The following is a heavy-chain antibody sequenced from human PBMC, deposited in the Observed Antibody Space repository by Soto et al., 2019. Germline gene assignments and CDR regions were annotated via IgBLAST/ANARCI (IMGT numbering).Heavy chain of an antibody. J-gene: IGHJ4*02. Sequence: GASVKVSCKASGYTFTGYYMHWVRQAPGQGLEWMGWINPNSGGTNYAQKFQGRVTMTRDTSISTAYMELSRLRSDDTAVYYCARGGVDIVVVPAALDYWGQGTLVTVPQ. CDR2: INPNSGGT. V-gene: IGHV1-2*02. CDR1: GYTFTGYY. CDR3: ARGGVDIVVVPAALDY. D-gene: IGHD2-2*01.